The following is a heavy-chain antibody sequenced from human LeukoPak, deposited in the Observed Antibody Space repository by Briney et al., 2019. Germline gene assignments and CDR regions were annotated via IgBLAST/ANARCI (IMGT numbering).Heavy chain of an antibody. J-gene: IGHJ4*02. CDR3: ERDNGNKYYFDY. V-gene: IGHV3-11*05. Sequence: PGGSLRLSCAASGFMFSDYFMSWISQAPGKELEWISYISSNSKYTKYADSVKGRFTISRDNAKKSLYLQMNSLRAEDTAVYYCERDNGNKYYFDYWGQGTLVTVSS. CDR1: GFMFSDYF. D-gene: IGHD2-8*01. CDR2: ISSNSKYT.